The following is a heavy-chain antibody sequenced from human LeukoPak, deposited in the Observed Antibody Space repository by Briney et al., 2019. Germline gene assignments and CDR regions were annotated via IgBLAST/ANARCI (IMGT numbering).Heavy chain of an antibody. D-gene: IGHD6-19*01. CDR3: ARDSIAVAGIDY. V-gene: IGHV4-59*12. J-gene: IGHJ4*02. CDR2: IYSSGST. Sequence: SETLSLTCTVSGGSISNYYWSWIRQPPGKGLEWIGYIYSSGSTYYNPSLKSRVTISVDTSKNQFSLKLSSVTAADTAVYYCARDSIAVAGIDYWGQGTLVTVSS. CDR1: GGSISNYY.